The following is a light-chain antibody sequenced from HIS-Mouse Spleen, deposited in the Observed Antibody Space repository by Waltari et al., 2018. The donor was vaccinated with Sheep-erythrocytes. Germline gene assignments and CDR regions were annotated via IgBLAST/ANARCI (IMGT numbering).Light chain of an antibody. CDR2: RNN. J-gene: IGLJ3*02. Sequence: QSVLTQSPSASGTPGQRVPISFPGSSSNIGTNYVYWYQQPPGTAPKLLIYRNNQRPSGVPDRFSGSKSGTSASLAISGLRSEDEADYYCAAWDDSLSGPVFGGGTKLSVL. CDR3: AAWDDSLSGPV. V-gene: IGLV1-47*01. CDR1: SSNIGTNY.